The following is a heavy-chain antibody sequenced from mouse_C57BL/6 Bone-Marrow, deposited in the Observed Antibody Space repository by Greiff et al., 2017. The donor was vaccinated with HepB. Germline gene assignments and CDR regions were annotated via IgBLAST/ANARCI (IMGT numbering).Heavy chain of an antibody. CDR1: GYTFTNYW. CDR3: ARREGGYYLYYYAMDY. CDR2: IYPGGGYT. J-gene: IGHJ4*01. V-gene: IGHV1-63*01. Sequence: VMLVESGAELVRPGTSVKMSCKASGYTFTNYWIGWAKQRPGHGLEWIGDIYPGGGYTNYNEKFKGKATLTADKSSSTAYMQFSSLTSEDSAIYYCARREGGYYLYYYAMDYWGQGTSVTVSS. D-gene: IGHD1-1*01.